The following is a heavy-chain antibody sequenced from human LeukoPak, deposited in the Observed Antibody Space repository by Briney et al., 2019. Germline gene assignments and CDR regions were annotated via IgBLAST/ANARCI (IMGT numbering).Heavy chain of an antibody. J-gene: IGHJ3*02. V-gene: IGHV3-11*01. Sequence: PGESLRLSCAASGFTFSDYYMSWIRQAPGKGLEWVSYISSSGSTIYYADSVKGRFTISRDNAKNSLYLQMNSLRAEDTAVYYCARELLGYCSGGSCPGGFDIWGQGTMVTVSS. CDR2: ISSSGSTI. CDR3: ARELLGYCSGGSCPGGFDI. D-gene: IGHD2-15*01. CDR1: GFTFSDYY.